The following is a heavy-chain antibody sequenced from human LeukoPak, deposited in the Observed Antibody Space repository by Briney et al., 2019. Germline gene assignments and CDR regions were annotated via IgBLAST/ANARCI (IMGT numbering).Heavy chain of an antibody. Sequence: AGGSLRLSCAASGFTFSSYGMHWVRQAPGKGLEWVAVISYDGSNKYYADSVKGRFTISRDNSKNTLYLQMNSLRAEDTAVYYCARDLGDPANDYWGQGTLVTVSS. D-gene: IGHD2-21*02. CDR3: ARDLGDPANDY. CDR2: ISYDGSNK. V-gene: IGHV3-30*03. J-gene: IGHJ4*02. CDR1: GFTFSSYG.